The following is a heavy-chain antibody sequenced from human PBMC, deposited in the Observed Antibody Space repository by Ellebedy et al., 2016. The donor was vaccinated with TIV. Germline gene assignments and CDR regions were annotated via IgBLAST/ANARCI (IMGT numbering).Heavy chain of an antibody. CDR2: IYSGGRST. D-gene: IGHD1-26*01. V-gene: IGHV3-23*03. J-gene: IGHJ6*02. CDR1: GFTFSGYA. CDR3: AKDMVFGDGKWEIDV. Sequence: GESLKISCVASGFTFSGYAMSWVRQAPGKGLEWVSGIYSGGRSTSYVDSVKGRFTISRDDSRSTLYLQMNSLRAEDSAVYYCAKDMVFGDGKWEIDVWGQGTTVTVSS.